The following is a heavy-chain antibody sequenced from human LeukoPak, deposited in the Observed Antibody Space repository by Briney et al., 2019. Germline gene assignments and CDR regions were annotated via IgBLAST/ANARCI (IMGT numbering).Heavy chain of an antibody. D-gene: IGHD3-9*01. V-gene: IGHV1-46*01. CDR1: GYTFTSYY. CDR2: INPSDDST. J-gene: IGHJ2*01. Sequence: GASVKVSCKASGYTFTSYYMHWVRQAPGQGLEWMGIINPSDDSTSYAQKFQGRVTLTGDTSMSTMYMELSSLRSEDTAVYYCARQIPRNYDILTGYYSANWYFDLWGRGTLVTVSS. CDR3: ARQIPRNYDILTGYYSANWYFDL.